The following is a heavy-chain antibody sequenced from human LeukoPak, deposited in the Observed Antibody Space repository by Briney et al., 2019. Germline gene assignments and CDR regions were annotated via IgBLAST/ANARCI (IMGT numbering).Heavy chain of an antibody. V-gene: IGHV3-23*01. D-gene: IGHD4-17*01. CDR1: GFTFSDYA. CDR3: AKGTAVTTFFDS. CDR2: ITTSGGAS. Sequence: PGGSLRLSCAASGFTFSDYALNWLPQAPGKGLEWVSFITTSGGASYYADSVKGRFTVSRDNSKNTLFLQMSGLRAEDTAVYYCAKGTAVTTFFDSWGQGALVAVSS. J-gene: IGHJ4*02.